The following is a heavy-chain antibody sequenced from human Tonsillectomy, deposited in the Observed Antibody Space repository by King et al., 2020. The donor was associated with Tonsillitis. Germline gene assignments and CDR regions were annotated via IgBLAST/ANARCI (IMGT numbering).Heavy chain of an antibody. V-gene: IGHV3-33*06. CDR2: LSHDGSAK. Sequence: VQLVESGGGVVKPGRSLRLSCAASGFTFSDYGMHWVRQAPGKGLECVATLSHDGSAKYYADSVKGRFTLSRDNSKTTIYLRMSSLRAADTAIYYCANLPIDSFDIWGQGTMVTVSS. CDR3: ANLPIDSFDI. J-gene: IGHJ3*02. CDR1: GFTFSDYG.